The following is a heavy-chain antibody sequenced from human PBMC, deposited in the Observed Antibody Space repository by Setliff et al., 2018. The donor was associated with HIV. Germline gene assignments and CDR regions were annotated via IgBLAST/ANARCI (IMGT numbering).Heavy chain of an antibody. CDR2: INANGGSA. J-gene: IGHJ3*02. V-gene: IGHV3-20*04. CDR1: GFTFTDYA. Sequence: GGSLRLSCAVSGFTFTDYAMTWVRQAPGKGLEWVSSINANGGSARYADSVKGRFTISRDNAKNSLYLQMNSLRAEDTAVYYCARGDSPPLYYDSSGYYSPDAFDIWGQGTMVTVSS. D-gene: IGHD3-22*01. CDR3: ARGDSPPLYYDSSGYYSPDAFDI.